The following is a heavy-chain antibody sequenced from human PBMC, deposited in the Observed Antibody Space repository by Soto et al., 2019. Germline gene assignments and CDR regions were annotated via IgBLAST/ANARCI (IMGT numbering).Heavy chain of an antibody. Sequence: SETLSLTCSVSGYSVSSSDYYWAWIRKPPGKGLEWIGSMLYSGLTYYNPSLKSRVTLSVDTSKNQFSVRLNSVTASDTAVYYCAPLSVSLSGPYGIHVWGQGTTVTVSS. V-gene: IGHV4-39*01. CDR1: GYSVSSSDYY. D-gene: IGHD2-15*01. CDR3: APLSVSLSGPYGIHV. J-gene: IGHJ6*02. CDR2: MLYSGLT.